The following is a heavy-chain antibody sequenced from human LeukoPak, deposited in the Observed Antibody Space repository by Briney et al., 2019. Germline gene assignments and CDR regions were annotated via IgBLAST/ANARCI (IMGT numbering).Heavy chain of an antibody. CDR3: ARHLGLLWFGFDY. Sequence: PSETLSLTCAVYGGSFSGYYWSWIRQPPGKGLEWIGEINHSGSTNYNPSLKSRVTISVDTSKNQFSLKLSSVTAADTAVYYCARHLGLLWFGFDYWGQGTLVTVSS. CDR1: GGSFSGYY. D-gene: IGHD3-10*01. J-gene: IGHJ4*02. CDR2: INHSGST. V-gene: IGHV4-34*01.